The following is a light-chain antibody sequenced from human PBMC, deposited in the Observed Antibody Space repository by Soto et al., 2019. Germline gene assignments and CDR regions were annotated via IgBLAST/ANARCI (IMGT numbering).Light chain of an antibody. CDR3: QQHDSTSRT. V-gene: IGKV3-20*01. CDR1: QSVSSSY. J-gene: IGKJ4*02. CDR2: GAS. Sequence: EIVLTQSPGTLSLSPGERATLSCRASQSVSSSYLAWYQQKPGQAPRLLIYGASSRATGIPDRFSGSGSEPAFTLTISRLQPQDVVVYYYQQHDSTSRTFGGGTKVEIK.